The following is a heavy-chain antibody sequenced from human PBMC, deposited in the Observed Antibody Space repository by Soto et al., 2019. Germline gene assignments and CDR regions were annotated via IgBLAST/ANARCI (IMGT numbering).Heavy chain of an antibody. CDR3: ARPTKAFSSSWYFDY. V-gene: IGHV1-18*01. CDR2: ISVYNGNT. D-gene: IGHD6-13*01. CDR1: GYTFTSYG. J-gene: IGHJ4*02. Sequence: QVQLVQSGAEVKKPGASVKVSCKASGYTFTSYGISWVRQAPGQGLEWMGWISVYNGNTYYAQKVQDRVTMTTDTSXKTADMELRSLRSDDTAVYYCARPTKAFSSSWYFDYWGQGTLITVSS.